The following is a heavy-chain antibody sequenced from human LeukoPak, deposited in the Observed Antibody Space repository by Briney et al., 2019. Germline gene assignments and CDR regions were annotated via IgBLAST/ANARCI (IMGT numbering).Heavy chain of an antibody. D-gene: IGHD2-2*01. J-gene: IGHJ4*02. Sequence: GASVKLSSTASGYTFTIYYIHWVRQAPGQGLEWMGLINPSAGGTSYAQKFQDRVTMTRDMSTTTVYLGLNSLRSEDTAVYYCARGGCSTTSCYHFDSWGQRTLVTVSS. CDR3: ARGGCSTTSCYHFDS. CDR2: INPSAGGT. V-gene: IGHV1-46*01. CDR1: GYTFTIYY.